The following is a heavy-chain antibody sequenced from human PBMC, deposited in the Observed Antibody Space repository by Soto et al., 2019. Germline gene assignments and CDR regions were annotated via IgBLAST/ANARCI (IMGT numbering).Heavy chain of an antibody. CDR2: MNPNRGGT. CDR1: GYTFTGYY. V-gene: IGHV1-2*02. Sequence: ASVKVSCKASGYTFTGYYMHWVRQAPGQGLEWMGYMNPNRGGTEYAQKFQGRVTMTSDTAINTAYMELNLLQSHDMAVYCCTSHLRHLDYWGRGTLVTVSS. CDR3: TSHLRHLDY. D-gene: IGHD5-12*01. J-gene: IGHJ4*02.